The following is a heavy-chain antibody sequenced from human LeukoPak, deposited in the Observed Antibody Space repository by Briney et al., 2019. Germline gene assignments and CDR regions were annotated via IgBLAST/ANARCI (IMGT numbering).Heavy chain of an antibody. CDR2: ISSRSAHI. V-gene: IGHV3-21*01. J-gene: IGHJ6*02. CDR1: ESTFSSYS. Sequence: GGSLRLSCAASESTFSSYSMRWVRQAPGKGLEWVSAISSRSAHIYYADSVKGRFTISRDNAKNSLYLEMKNLRADDTAVYYCARDRSTSRYYHGMDVWGPGTTAIVSS. CDR3: ARDRSTSRYYHGMDV. D-gene: IGHD2-2*01.